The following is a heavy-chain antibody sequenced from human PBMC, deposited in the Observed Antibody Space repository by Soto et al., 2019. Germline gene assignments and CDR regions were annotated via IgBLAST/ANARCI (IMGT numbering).Heavy chain of an antibody. Sequence: SETLSLTCTVSGGSITSYYWSWIRQPPGKGLEWIGYIYFSGSANYNPSLKSRVTISVDTSKNQFSLKLSSVTAADMAVYYCARRYSGYGDYWGQGSLVTVSS. J-gene: IGHJ4*02. V-gene: IGHV4-59*08. D-gene: IGHD5-12*01. CDR1: GGSITSYY. CDR3: ARRYSGYGDY. CDR2: IYFSGSA.